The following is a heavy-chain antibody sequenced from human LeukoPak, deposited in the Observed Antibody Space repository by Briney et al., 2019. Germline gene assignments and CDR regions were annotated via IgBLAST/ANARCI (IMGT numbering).Heavy chain of an antibody. CDR2: IYYSGST. J-gene: IGHJ5*02. Sequence: PSETLSLTCTVSGGSVSSGSYYWSWIRQPPGKGLEWIGYIYYSGSTNYNPSLKSRVTISVDTSKNQFSLKLSSVTAADTAVYYCARAGGGGDWGMWFDPWGQGTLVTVSS. CDR3: ARAGGGGDWGMWFDP. CDR1: GGSVSSGSYY. D-gene: IGHD2-21*02. V-gene: IGHV4-61*01.